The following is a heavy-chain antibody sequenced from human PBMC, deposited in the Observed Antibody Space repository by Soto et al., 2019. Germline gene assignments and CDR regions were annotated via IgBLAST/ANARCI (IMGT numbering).Heavy chain of an antibody. Sequence: PSETLSRTCTVSGGSISSYYWSWIRQPPGKGLEWIGYIYYSGSTNYNPSLKSRVTISVDTSKNQFSLKLSSVTAADTAVYYCARGLSGIAVAGPYFDYWGQGTLVTV. D-gene: IGHD6-19*01. V-gene: IGHV4-59*01. CDR2: IYYSGST. CDR3: ARGLSGIAVAGPYFDY. J-gene: IGHJ4*02. CDR1: GGSISSYY.